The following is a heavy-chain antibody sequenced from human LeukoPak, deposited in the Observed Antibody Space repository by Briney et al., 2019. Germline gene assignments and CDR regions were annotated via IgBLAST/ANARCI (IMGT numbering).Heavy chain of an antibody. D-gene: IGHD3-10*01. V-gene: IGHV4-61*02. CDR1: GGSISSGSYY. Sequence: PSHTLSLTCTVSGGSISSGSYYWSWIRQPAGKGLEWIGRIYTSGSTNYNPSLKSRVTISVDTSKNQFSLKLSSVTAADTAVYYCARDQEAGSHKYYYYYMDVWGKGTTVTISS. J-gene: IGHJ6*03. CDR3: ARDQEAGSHKYYYYYMDV. CDR2: IYTSGST.